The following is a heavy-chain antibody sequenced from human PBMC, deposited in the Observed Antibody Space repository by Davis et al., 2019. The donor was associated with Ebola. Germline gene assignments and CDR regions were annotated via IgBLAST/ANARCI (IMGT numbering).Heavy chain of an antibody. V-gene: IGHV3-21*01. J-gene: IGHJ4*02. CDR1: GFTFSSYS. CDR3: ARALSGNYNDY. CDR2: ISSSSSYI. D-gene: IGHD1-26*01. Sequence: GESLKISCAASGFTFSSYSMNWVRQAPGKGLEWVSSISSSSSYIFYADSVKGRFTISRDNAKNSLYLQMNSLRAEDTAVYYCARALSGNYNDYWGQGTLVTVSS.